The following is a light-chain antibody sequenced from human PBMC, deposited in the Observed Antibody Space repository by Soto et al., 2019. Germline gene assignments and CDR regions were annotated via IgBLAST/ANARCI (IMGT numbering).Light chain of an antibody. CDR1: SSDVGAYYY. CDR2: EVN. CDR3: CSFTSSRTYV. V-gene: IGLV2-14*01. J-gene: IGLJ1*01. Sequence: QSALTQPASVSGSPGQSITISCTGTSSDVGAYYYVSWYQQNPGKAPKIMIYEVNDRPSGVSNRFTGSKSGNTDSLTISGLQAEEEADYYCCSFTSSRTYVYGAGTKLTVL.